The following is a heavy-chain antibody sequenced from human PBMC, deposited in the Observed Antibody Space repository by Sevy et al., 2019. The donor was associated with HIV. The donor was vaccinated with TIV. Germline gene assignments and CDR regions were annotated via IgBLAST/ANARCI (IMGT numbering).Heavy chain of an antibody. Sequence: GGSLRLSCVGSGFIFDDYGMHWVRQAPGKGLEWVALISHDGGKKYYADSVKGRFTISRVNFKNTLYLQMNTLRRDDTAAYFCTKDPPVYGDFPYGMDVWGQGTTVTVSS. D-gene: IGHD4-17*01. V-gene: IGHV3-30*18. CDR3: TKDPPVYGDFPYGMDV. CDR1: GFIFDDYG. CDR2: ISHDGGKK. J-gene: IGHJ6*02.